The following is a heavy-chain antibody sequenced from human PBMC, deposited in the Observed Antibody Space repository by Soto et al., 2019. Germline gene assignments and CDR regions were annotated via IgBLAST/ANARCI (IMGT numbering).Heavy chain of an antibody. CDR2: IYYSGST. CDR1: GGSVSRGRYH. CDR3: AREAWSGYRGNIAY. D-gene: IGHD3-3*01. V-gene: IGHV4-61*01. Sequence: TRSLRWTVSGGSVSRGRYHWSWILHPPGKGLEWIGYIYYSGSTNYNPSLKSRVTISVDTSKNQFSLKLSSVTAADTAVYYCAREAWSGYRGNIAYSGQGTLVTVS. J-gene: IGHJ4*02.